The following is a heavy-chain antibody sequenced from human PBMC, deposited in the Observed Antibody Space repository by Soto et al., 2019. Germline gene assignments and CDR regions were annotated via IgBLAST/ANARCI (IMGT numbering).Heavy chain of an antibody. D-gene: IGHD2-15*01. Sequence: PGVSLRLSCVTSGFTFTKYSMNWVRQAPGKGLEWVSYISYSGETKYYADSLKGRYAISRDDAKNSVYLQMNSLRDEDTAFYYCVRGVVVVVGSTAENFDHWGQGTLVTGS. CDR2: ISYSGETK. V-gene: IGHV3-48*02. J-gene: IGHJ4*02. CDR1: GFTFTKYS. CDR3: VRGVVVVVGSTAENFDH.